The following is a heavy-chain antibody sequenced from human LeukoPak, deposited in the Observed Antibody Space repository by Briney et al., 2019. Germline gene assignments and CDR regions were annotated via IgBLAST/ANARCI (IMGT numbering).Heavy chain of an antibody. CDR2: ISYDGSEK. V-gene: IGHV3-30*18. CDR3: AKDVRGRGYNYGTVFDH. D-gene: IGHD5-18*01. J-gene: IGHJ4*02. Sequence: GGSLRLSCAASGFTFSSYAMSWVRQAPGQGVEWVASISYDGSEKYYGGSVKGRFTISRDNSKSTLYLQVSSLRAEDTALYYCAKDVRGRGYNYGTVFDHWGQGTLVTVSS. CDR1: GFTFSSYA.